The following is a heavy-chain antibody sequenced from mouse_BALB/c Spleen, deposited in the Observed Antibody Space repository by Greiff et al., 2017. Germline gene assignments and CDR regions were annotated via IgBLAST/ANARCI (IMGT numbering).Heavy chain of an antibody. CDR2: IWSGGST. CDR3: ARKGGYGNLAWFAY. D-gene: IGHD2-1*01. V-gene: IGHV2-2*02. CDR1: GFSLTSYG. Sequence: VKLVESGPGLVQPSQSLSITCTVSGFSLTSYGVHWVRQSPGKGLEWLGVIWSGGSTDYNAAFISRLSISKDNSKSQVFFKMNSLQANDTAIYYCARKGGYGNLAWFAYWGQGTLVTVSA. J-gene: IGHJ3*01.